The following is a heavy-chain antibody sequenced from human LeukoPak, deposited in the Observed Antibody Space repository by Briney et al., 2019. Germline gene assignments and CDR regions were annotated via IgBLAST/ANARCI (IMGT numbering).Heavy chain of an antibody. CDR1: TDSTNTYY. D-gene: IGHD3-22*01. CDR3: ARRTYYYDNSGYYYYYMDV. J-gene: IGHJ6*03. Sequence: SETLSLTCSVSTDSTNTYYWSWIRQSPGKGLEWIGYIYYSGSTNYNPPLKSRVTISVDTSKNQFSLKLSSVTAADTAVYFCARRTYYYDNSGYYYYYMDVWGKGTTVTVSS. CDR2: IYYSGST. V-gene: IGHV4-59*08.